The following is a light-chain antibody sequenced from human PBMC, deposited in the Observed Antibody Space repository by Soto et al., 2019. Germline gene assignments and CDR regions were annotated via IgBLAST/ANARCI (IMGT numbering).Light chain of an antibody. J-gene: IGKJ1*01. V-gene: IGKV1-39*01. CDR3: QQSYSTPTWT. Sequence: DIQMPQSPSALSASVGDRVTITCRSSQSISSYLNWYQQKPGKAPKLLIYASSSLQSGVPSSFSGSGSGTHFNRNISSLQPEDFATYYCQQSYSTPTWTFGQGTPVHIK. CDR2: ASS. CDR1: QSISSY.